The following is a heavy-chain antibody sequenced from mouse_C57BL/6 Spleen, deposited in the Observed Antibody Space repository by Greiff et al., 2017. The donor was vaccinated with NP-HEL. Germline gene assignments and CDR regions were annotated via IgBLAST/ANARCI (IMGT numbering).Heavy chain of an antibody. D-gene: IGHD1-1*01. V-gene: IGHV3-6*01. Sequence: DVKLQESGPGLVKPSQSLSLTCSVTGYSITSGYYWNWIRQFPGNKLEWMGYISYDGSNNYNPSLKNRISITRDTSKNQFFLKLNSVTTEDTATYYCAREGYYFAYWGQGTLVTVSA. CDR1: GYSITSGYY. CDR3: AREGYYFAY. CDR2: ISYDGSN. J-gene: IGHJ3*01.